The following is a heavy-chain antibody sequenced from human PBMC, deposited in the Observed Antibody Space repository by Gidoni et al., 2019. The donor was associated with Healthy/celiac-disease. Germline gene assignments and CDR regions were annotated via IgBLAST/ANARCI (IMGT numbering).Heavy chain of an antibody. Sequence: EVQLVESGGGLVQPGRSLRLSCAASGFPLDAYAMHWVRPAPGKGLEWVSCISWNSGSIGYADSVKGRFTISRDNAKNSLYLQMNSLRAEDTALYYCVKDYYYDSSGYHLDYWGQGTLVTVSS. CDR3: VKDYYYDSSGYHLDY. J-gene: IGHJ4*02. CDR2: ISWNSGSI. D-gene: IGHD3-22*01. CDR1: GFPLDAYA. V-gene: IGHV3-9*01.